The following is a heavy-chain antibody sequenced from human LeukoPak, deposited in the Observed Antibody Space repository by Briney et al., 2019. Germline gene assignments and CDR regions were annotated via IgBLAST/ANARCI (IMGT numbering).Heavy chain of an antibody. J-gene: IGHJ4*02. Sequence: GESLKISCKGSGYSFTSYWIGWVRQMPGKGLEWMGIIYPGDSDTRYSPSFQGQVTISADKSISTAYLQRSSLKASDTAMYYCARQGEIVVVPAAPDYWGQGTLVTVSS. CDR2: IYPGDSDT. V-gene: IGHV5-51*01. D-gene: IGHD2-2*01. CDR3: ARQGEIVVVPAAPDY. CDR1: GYSFTSYW.